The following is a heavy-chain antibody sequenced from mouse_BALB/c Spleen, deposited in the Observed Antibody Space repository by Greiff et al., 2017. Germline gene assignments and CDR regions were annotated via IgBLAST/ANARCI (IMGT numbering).Heavy chain of an antibody. V-gene: IGHV5-6-5*01. D-gene: IGHD1-1*01. CDR1: GFTFSSYA. CDR3: ARERFYYGSSSFAY. Sequence: EVQVVESGGGLVKPGGSLKLSCAASGFTFSSYAMSWVRQTPEKRLEWVASISSGGSTYYPDSVKGRFTISRDNARNILYLQMSSLRSEDTAMYYCARERFYYGSSSFAYWGQGTLVTVSA. CDR2: ISSGGST. J-gene: IGHJ3*01.